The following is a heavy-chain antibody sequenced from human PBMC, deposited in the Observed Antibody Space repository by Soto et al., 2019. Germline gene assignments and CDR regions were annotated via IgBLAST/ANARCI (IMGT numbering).Heavy chain of an antibody. CDR3: ARDSWYFDV. Sequence: GGSLRLSCVASGFTFTNFWIHWVRQVPGRGLVWVSRIDTSGTSTSYADSVKGRFTISRDNAKSMVTLQMNSLRAEDTGVYYCARDSWYFDVWSQGSLVTVSS. CDR2: IDTSGTST. J-gene: IGHJ4*02. D-gene: IGHD6-13*01. V-gene: IGHV3-74*01. CDR1: GFTFTNFW.